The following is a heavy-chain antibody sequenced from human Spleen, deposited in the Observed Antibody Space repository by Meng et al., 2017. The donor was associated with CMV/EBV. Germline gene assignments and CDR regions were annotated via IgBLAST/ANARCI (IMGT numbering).Heavy chain of an antibody. D-gene: IGHD4-17*01. J-gene: IGHJ4*01. Sequence: GGSLRLSCAASAFTFSNYTMIWVRQAPGKGLEWVSSITASNEYIYYTDSVKGRFTISRDNARNSLYLQMNSLRAEDTAVYYCARVVWSTVTFDYWGLGTQVTVSS. CDR3: ARVVWSTVTFDY. V-gene: IGHV3-21*01. CDR2: ITASNEYI. CDR1: AFTFSNYT.